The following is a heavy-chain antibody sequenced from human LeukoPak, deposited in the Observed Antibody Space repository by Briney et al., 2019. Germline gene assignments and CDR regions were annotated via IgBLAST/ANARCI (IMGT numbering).Heavy chain of an antibody. J-gene: IGHJ4*02. D-gene: IGHD2-15*01. CDR3: ARVLSPYCSGGSCYLGYFDY. CDR1: GGTFSSYA. Sequence: ASVAVSCTASGGTFSSYAISWVRQAPGQGLEWMGGIIPIFGTANYAQKFQGRVTITADESTSTAYMELSSLRSEDTAVYYCARVLSPYCSGGSCYLGYFDYWGQGTLVTVSS. V-gene: IGHV1-69*13. CDR2: IIPIFGTA.